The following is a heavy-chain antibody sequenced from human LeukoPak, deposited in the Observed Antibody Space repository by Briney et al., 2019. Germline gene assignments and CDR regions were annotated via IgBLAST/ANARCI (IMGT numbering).Heavy chain of an antibody. V-gene: IGHV3-7*01. J-gene: IGHJ4*02. CDR3: VRTYYDILTAYNPYFDY. Sequence: GGSLRLSCAASGFTFITSWMSWLRQAPGKGLEWVAHIKPDGSEKYYVDSVKGRFTISRDNAKNSLYLQMNSLRAEDTAVYYCVRTYYDILTAYNPYFDYWGQGILVTVSS. CDR2: IKPDGSEK. CDR1: GFTFITSW. D-gene: IGHD3-9*01.